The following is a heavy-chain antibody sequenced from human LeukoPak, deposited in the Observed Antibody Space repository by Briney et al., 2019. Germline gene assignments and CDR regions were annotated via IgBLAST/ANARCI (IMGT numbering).Heavy chain of an antibody. Sequence: GGSLRLSCAASGFTFSSYSMNWVRQAPGKGLEWVSYISSSGNTISYADSVKGRFTISRDNAKNSLYLQMNSLRAEDTAVYYCARDCGGGSCYGPYDAFDIWGQGTMVTVSS. CDR3: ARDCGGGSCYGPYDAFDI. J-gene: IGHJ3*02. CDR1: GFTFSSYS. D-gene: IGHD2-15*01. CDR2: ISSSGNTI. V-gene: IGHV3-48*04.